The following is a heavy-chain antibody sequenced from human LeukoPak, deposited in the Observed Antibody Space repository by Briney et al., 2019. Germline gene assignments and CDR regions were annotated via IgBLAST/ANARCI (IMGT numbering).Heavy chain of an antibody. V-gene: IGHV4-38-2*02. CDR1: GYSISSGYY. Sequence: NPSETLSLTCTVSGYSISSGYYWGWIRQPPGKGLEWTGSIDHSGSTNYNPSLKSRVTISVDTSKNQFSLKLSSVTAADTAVYYCARHFHGIWFGELFNWFDPWGQGTLVTVSS. CDR2: IDHSGST. CDR3: ARHFHGIWFGELFNWFDP. J-gene: IGHJ5*02. D-gene: IGHD3-10*01.